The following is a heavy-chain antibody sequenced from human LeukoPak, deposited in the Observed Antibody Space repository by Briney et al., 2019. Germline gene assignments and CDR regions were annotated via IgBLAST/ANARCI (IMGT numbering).Heavy chain of an antibody. Sequence: PGGSLRLSCEVSGFMFSNYAMTWVRQAPGKGLEWVAAMSASGGRTEYADAVRGRSTISRDNSKNTLYVHMNSLRAEDTAVYYCATGGYSYWGQGTLVTVSS. CDR1: GFMFSNYA. CDR3: ATGGYSY. CDR2: MSASGGRT. D-gene: IGHD6-25*01. V-gene: IGHV3-23*01. J-gene: IGHJ4*02.